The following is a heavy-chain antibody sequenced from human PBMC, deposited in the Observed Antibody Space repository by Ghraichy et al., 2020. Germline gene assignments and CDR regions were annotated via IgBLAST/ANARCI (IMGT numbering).Heavy chain of an antibody. CDR1: GGSISSSSYY. Sequence: SETLSLTCTVSGGSISSSSYYWGWIRQPPGKGLEWIGSIYYSGSTYYNPSLKSRVTISVDTSKNQFSLKLSSVTAADTAVYYCLRYYGSGAISYFDYWGQGTLVTVSS. V-gene: IGHV4-39*01. CDR2: IYYSGST. D-gene: IGHD3-10*01. J-gene: IGHJ4*02. CDR3: LRYYGSGAISYFDY.